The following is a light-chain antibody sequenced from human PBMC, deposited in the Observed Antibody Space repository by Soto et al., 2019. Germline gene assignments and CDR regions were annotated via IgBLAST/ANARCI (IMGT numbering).Light chain of an antibody. CDR3: LQDYTYPWT. Sequence: EIVLTQSPGTLSLSPVERATLSCRASQSVSSSYLAWYQQKPGQAPRLLIYGASSRATGIPDRFSGSGSGTDFTLTISSLEPEDFAVYYCLQDYTYPWTFGQGTKVEMK. V-gene: IGKV3-20*01. J-gene: IGKJ1*01. CDR1: QSVSSSY. CDR2: GAS.